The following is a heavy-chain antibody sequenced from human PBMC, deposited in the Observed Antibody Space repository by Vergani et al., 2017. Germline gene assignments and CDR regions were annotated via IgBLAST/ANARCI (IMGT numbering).Heavy chain of an antibody. CDR2: IWYDGSNK. Sequence: VQLVESGGGVVQPGRSLRLSCAASGFTFSSYGMHWVRQAPGKGLEWVAVIWYDGSNKYYADSVKGRFTISRDNSKNTLYLQMNSLRAEDTAVYYCARRSITMVRGVIITSGWFDPWGQGTLVTVSS. D-gene: IGHD3-10*01. CDR3: ARRSITMVRGVIITSGWFDP. J-gene: IGHJ5*02. V-gene: IGHV3-33*01. CDR1: GFTFSSYG.